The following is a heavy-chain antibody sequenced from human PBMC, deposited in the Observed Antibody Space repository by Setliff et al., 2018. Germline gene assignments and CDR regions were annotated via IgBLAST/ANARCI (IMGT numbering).Heavy chain of an antibody. CDR3: VRHPYYDSSGYYSYFDY. CDR2: LKPGDSGI. V-gene: IGHV5-51*01. D-gene: IGHD3-22*01. Sequence: GASLTISCQGSGYTFTNYWIGWVRQMPGKGLEWMGILKPGDSGIRYSPSFQGQVTLSADTSIATAYLHWTSLKASDTAMYYCVRHPYYDSSGYYSYFDYWGQGALVTVSS. CDR1: GYTFTNYW. J-gene: IGHJ4*02.